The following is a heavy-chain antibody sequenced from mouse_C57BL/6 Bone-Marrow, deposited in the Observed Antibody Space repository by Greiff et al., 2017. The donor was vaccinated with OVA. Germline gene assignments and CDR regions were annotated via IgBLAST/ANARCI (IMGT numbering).Heavy chain of an antibody. D-gene: IGHD1-1*01. CDR3: TAIYYYGSSHWYFDV. CDR2: IYPGNSDT. CDR1: GYTFTSYW. J-gene: IGHJ1*03. V-gene: IGHV1-5*01. Sequence: EVQLQQSGPVLARPGASVKMSCKTSGYTFTSYWMHWVKQRPGQGLEWIGAIYPGNSDTSYNQKFKGKAKLTAVTSASTAYMELSSLTNEDSAVYYCTAIYYYGSSHWYFDVWGTGTTVTVSS.